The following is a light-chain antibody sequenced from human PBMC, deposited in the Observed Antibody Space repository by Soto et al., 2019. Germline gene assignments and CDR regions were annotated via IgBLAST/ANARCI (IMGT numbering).Light chain of an antibody. CDR2: AAS. V-gene: IGKV1-39*01. CDR3: QESFVPPWS. CDR1: PNIRKY. Sequence: DIQMTQSPSSLSASVGDRVTITCRASPNIRKYINWYQQKAGKAPKVLIYAASSLQSGVPSRFSGSGSGTEFTLSISSLQPEDFATYYCQESFVPPWSFGQGTRVEIK. J-gene: IGKJ1*01.